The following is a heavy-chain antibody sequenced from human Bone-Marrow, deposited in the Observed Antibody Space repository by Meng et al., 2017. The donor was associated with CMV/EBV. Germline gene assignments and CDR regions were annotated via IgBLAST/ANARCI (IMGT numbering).Heavy chain of an antibody. D-gene: IGHD2-2*01. Sequence: GESLKISCTASGFTFGDYAMSWVRQAPGKGLEWVGFIRSKAYGGTTEYAASVKGRFTISRDDSKSIAYLQMNSLRAEDTAVYYCARVTYQLLRCDPWGQGNLVNVAS. CDR2: IRSKAYGGTT. J-gene: IGHJ5*02. CDR1: GFTFGDYA. V-gene: IGHV3-49*04. CDR3: ARVTYQLLRCDP.